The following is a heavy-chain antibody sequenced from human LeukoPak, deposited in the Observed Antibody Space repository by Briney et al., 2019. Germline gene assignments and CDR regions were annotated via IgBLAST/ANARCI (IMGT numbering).Heavy chain of an antibody. J-gene: IGHJ4*02. CDR1: GGTFSSYA. Sequence: GASVKVSCKASGGTFSSYAISWVRQAPGLGLEWMGRIIPIFGTANYAQKFQGRVTITTDESTSTAYMELSSLRSEDTAVYYCASSSGYYNADDYWGQGTLVTVSS. CDR3: ASSSGYYNADDY. V-gene: IGHV1-69*05. CDR2: IIPIFGTA. D-gene: IGHD3-22*01.